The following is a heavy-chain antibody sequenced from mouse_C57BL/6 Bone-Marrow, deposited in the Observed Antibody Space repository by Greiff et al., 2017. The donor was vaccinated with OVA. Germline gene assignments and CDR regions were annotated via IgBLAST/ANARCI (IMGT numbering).Heavy chain of an antibody. CDR3: ARLPLLLRYFDV. J-gene: IGHJ1*03. CDR2: ISNGGGST. V-gene: IGHV5-12*01. D-gene: IGHD1-1*01. Sequence: EVHLVESGGGLVQPGGSLKLSCAASGFTFSDYYMYWVRQTPEKRLEWVAYISNGGGSTYYPDTVKGRFTISRDNAKNTLYLQMSRLKSEDTAMYYCARLPLLLRYFDVWGTGTTVTVSS. CDR1: GFTFSDYY.